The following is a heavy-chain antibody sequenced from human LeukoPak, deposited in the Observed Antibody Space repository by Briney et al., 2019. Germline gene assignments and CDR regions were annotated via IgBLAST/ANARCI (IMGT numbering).Heavy chain of an antibody. CDR2: SNHSGST. CDR1: GGSFSGYY. J-gene: IGHJ1*01. D-gene: IGHD3-22*01. Sequence: SETLSLTCAVYGGSFSGYYWSWIRHPPGKGLEWIGESNHSGSTNYNPSLKSRVTISVDTSKNQFSLKLSSVTAADTAVYYCARHYYDSSGYYPENFQHWGQGTLVTVSS. V-gene: IGHV4-34*01. CDR3: ARHYYDSSGYYPENFQH.